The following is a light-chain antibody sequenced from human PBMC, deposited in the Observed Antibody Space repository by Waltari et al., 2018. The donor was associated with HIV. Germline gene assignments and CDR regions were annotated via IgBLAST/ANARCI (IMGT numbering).Light chain of an antibody. CDR1: QSVDSNF. J-gene: IGKJ2*01. CDR2: GAS. Sequence: EIVLTQSPGTLSLSPGERATLSCRASQSVDSNFLVWYQQRPGQAPRLLIYGASSRATGIPDRFSGSGSGTDFTLTISRLEAEDFALYYCQQYGSSPPEYTFGQGTKLEIK. CDR3: QQYGSSPPEYT. V-gene: IGKV3-20*01.